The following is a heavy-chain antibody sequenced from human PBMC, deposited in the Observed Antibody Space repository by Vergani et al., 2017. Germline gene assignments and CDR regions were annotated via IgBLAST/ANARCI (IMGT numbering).Heavy chain of an antibody. J-gene: IGHJ6*02. CDR2: IYYSGST. D-gene: IGHD3-10*01. Sequence: QVQLQESGPGLVKPSQTLSLTCTVSGGSISSGGYYWSWIRQHPGKGLEWIGYIYYSGSTYYNPSLKSRVTISVETSKNQFSLQLSSVTAADTAVYYCARGSLGTYYYGSGSSHYYYYGMDVWGQGTTVTVSS. V-gene: IGHV4-31*03. CDR1: GGSISSGGYY. CDR3: ARGSLGTYYYGSGSSHYYYYGMDV.